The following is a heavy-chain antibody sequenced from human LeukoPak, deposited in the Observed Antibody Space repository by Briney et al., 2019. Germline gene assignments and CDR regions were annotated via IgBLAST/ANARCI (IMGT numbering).Heavy chain of an antibody. CDR3: ARVGDSSGWYQSYYMDV. Sequence: SETLSLTCSVSGGSISSSNYYWGWIRQPPGKGLEWIGSIYYSGSTYYNPSLKSRVTISVDTSKNQFSLKLSSVTAADTAVYYCARVGDSSGWYQSYYMDVWGKGTTVTVSS. CDR1: GGSISSSNYY. CDR2: IYYSGST. V-gene: IGHV4-39*07. D-gene: IGHD6-19*01. J-gene: IGHJ6*03.